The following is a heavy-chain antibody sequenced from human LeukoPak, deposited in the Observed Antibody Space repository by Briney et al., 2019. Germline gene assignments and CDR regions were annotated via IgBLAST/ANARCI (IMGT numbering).Heavy chain of an antibody. D-gene: IGHD5-18*01. J-gene: IGHJ4*02. Sequence: PGGSLRLSCAASGFTFSSYWMSWVRQAPGKGLEWVSAISGSGGSTYYADSVKGRFTISRDNSKNTPYLQMNSLRAEDTAVYYCAKDLGTAMVTFFDYWGQGTLVTVSS. CDR3: AKDLGTAMVTFFDY. CDR1: GFTFSSYW. V-gene: IGHV3-23*01. CDR2: ISGSGGST.